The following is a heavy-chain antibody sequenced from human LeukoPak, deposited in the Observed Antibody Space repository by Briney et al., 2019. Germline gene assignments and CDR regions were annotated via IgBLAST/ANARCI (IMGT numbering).Heavy chain of an antibody. J-gene: IGHJ4*02. CDR3: AKDRVGALLYFDS. V-gene: IGHV3-23*01. CDR1: GFTFSNYA. Sequence: GGSLRLSCAASGFTFSNYAMSWVRQAPGKWLEWVSAISGRAGTTYYADSVKGRFTISRDNSKNTLYLQMNSLRAEDTAVYSCAKDRVGALLYFDSWGQGILVTVSS. D-gene: IGHD1-26*01. CDR2: ISGRAGTT.